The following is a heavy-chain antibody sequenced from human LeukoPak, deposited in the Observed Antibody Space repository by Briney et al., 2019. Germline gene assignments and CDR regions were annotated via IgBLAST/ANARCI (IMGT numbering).Heavy chain of an antibody. Sequence: SETLSLTCTVSGDSISSSSYYWGWIRQPPGKGLEWIGSIYYSGSTYYNPSLKSRVTISVDTSKNQFSLKLSFVTAADTAVYYCPITYYGSSWESPPEIWGQGTMVTVSS. CDR3: PITYYGSSWESPPEI. V-gene: IGHV4-39*01. D-gene: IGHD6-13*01. J-gene: IGHJ3*02. CDR1: GDSISSSSYY. CDR2: IYYSGST.